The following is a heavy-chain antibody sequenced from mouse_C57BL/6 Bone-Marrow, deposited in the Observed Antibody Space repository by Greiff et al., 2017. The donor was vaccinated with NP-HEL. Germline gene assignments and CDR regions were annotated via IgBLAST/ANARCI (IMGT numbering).Heavy chain of an antibody. CDR2: IYPGDGDT. Sequence: QVHVKQSGPELVKPGASVKISCKASGYAFSSSWMNWVKQRPGKGLEWIGRIYPGDGDTNYNGKFKGKATLTADKSSSTAYMQLSSLTSEDSAVYFCARGDGYYAWFAYWGQGTLVTVSA. J-gene: IGHJ3*01. CDR1: GYAFSSSW. D-gene: IGHD2-3*01. CDR3: ARGDGYYAWFAY. V-gene: IGHV1-82*01.